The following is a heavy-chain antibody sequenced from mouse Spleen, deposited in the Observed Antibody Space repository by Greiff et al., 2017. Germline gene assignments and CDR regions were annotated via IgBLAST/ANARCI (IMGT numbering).Heavy chain of an antibody. CDR1: GFTFSSYA. V-gene: IGHV5-6-5*01. CDR3: ARLGSSYPGYFDY. CDR2: ISSGGST. D-gene: IGHD1-1*01. Sequence: EVQGVESGGGLVKPGGSLKLSCAASGFTFSSYAMSWVRQTPEKRLEWVASISSGGSTYYPDSVKGRFTISRDNARNILYLQMSSLRSEDTAMYYCARLGSSYPGYFDYWGQGTTLTVSS. J-gene: IGHJ2*01.